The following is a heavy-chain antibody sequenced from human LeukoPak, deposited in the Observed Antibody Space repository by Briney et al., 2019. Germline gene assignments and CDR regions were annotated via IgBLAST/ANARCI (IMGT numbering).Heavy chain of an antibody. J-gene: IGHJ6*02. CDR2: IYTSGST. D-gene: IGHD3-3*01. CDR3: ARGGFSDFKGYYYYGMDV. V-gene: IGHV4-61*02. Sequence: PSQTLSLTCTVSGGSISSGSYYWSWIRQPAGKGLEWIGRIYTSGSTNYNPSLKSRVPISVDTSKNQFSLKLSFVTAADTAVYYCARGGFSDFKGYYYYGMDVWGQGTTVTVSS. CDR1: GGSISSGSYY.